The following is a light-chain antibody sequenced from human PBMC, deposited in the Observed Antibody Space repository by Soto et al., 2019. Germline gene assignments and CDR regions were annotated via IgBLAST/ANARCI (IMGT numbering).Light chain of an antibody. V-gene: IGLV2-14*01. Sequence: QSALNQPASVSGSPGQSITISCTGTSSDVGGYNYVSWYQQHPVKAPKLMIYDVTNRPSGVSDRFSGSKSGNTASLTISGLPAEDEADYYCISYTSSSTPYVFGTGTKLTVL. J-gene: IGLJ1*01. CDR1: SSDVGGYNY. CDR2: DVT. CDR3: ISYTSSSTPYV.